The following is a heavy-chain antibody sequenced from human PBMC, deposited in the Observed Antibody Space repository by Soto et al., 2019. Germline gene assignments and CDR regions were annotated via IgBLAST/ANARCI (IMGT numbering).Heavy chain of an antibody. CDR2: IIPIFGTA. D-gene: IGHD3-22*01. CDR3: ARAPMYYYDSSGYHYDY. CDR1: GGTFSSYA. V-gene: IGHV1-69*13. J-gene: IGHJ4*02. Sequence: VASVKVSCKASGGTFSSYAISWVRQAPGQGLEWMGGIIPIFGTANYAQKFQGRVTITADESTSTAYMELSSLRSEDTAVYYCARAPMYYYDSSGYHYDYWGQGTLVTVS.